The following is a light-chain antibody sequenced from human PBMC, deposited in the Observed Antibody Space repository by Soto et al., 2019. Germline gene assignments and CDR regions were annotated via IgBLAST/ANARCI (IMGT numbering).Light chain of an antibody. CDR3: QHYNNWPIT. Sequence: ILMTQSPDSLSVSPWETATLSCRASQSLNTDLAWYQQKPGQAPRLLIYGTSTRATGVPDRFSGSGSGTDFTLTISSLQAADFAVYHCQHYNNWPITFGQGTRLGL. V-gene: IGKV3-15*01. CDR1: QSLNTD. CDR2: GTS. J-gene: IGKJ5*01.